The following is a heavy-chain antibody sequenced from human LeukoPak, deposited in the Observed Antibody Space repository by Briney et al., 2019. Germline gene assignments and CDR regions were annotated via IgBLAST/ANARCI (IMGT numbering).Heavy chain of an antibody. CDR2: IIPIFGTA. Sequence: SVKVSCKASGGTFSSYAISWVRQAPGQGLEWMGGIIPIFGTAIYAQKFQGRVTMTEDTSTDTAYMELSSLRSEDTAVYYCATDQRGSYYRDFDYWGQGTLVTVSS. D-gene: IGHD1-26*01. V-gene: IGHV1-69*06. CDR3: ATDQRGSYYRDFDY. J-gene: IGHJ4*02. CDR1: GGTFSSYA.